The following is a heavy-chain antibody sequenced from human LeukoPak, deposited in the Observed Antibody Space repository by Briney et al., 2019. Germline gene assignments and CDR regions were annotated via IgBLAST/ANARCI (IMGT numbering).Heavy chain of an antibody. CDR3: ARDGYYYDSSGYSQDAFDI. J-gene: IGHJ3*02. D-gene: IGHD3-22*01. CDR1: GGSISSYY. Sequence: SETLSLTCTVPGGSISSYYWSWIRQPAGKGLEWIGRIYTSGSTNYNPSLKSRVTMSVDTSKNQFSLKLSSVTAADTAVYYCARDGYYYDSSGYSQDAFDIWGQGTMVTVSS. V-gene: IGHV4-4*07. CDR2: IYTSGST.